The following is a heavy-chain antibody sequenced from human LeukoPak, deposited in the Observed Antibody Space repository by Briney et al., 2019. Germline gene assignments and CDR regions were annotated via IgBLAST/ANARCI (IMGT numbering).Heavy chain of an antibody. Sequence: HWASVKVSCKASGYTFTSYAMNWVRQAPGQGLEWMGWINTNTGNPTYAQGFTGRFVFSLDTSVSTAYLQISSLKAEDTAVYYCASSPHIVVVPAAPTHILAFDPWGQGTLVTVSS. CDR3: ASSPHIVVVPAAPTHILAFDP. J-gene: IGHJ5*02. CDR2: INTNTGNP. CDR1: GYTFTSYA. D-gene: IGHD2-2*01. V-gene: IGHV7-4-1*02.